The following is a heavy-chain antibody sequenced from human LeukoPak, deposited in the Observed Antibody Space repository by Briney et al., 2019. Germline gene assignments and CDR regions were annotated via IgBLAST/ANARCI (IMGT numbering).Heavy chain of an antibody. J-gene: IGHJ4*02. CDR3: AKSLTKWIQLWLTDY. Sequence: GGPLSLPCAASGFPYSRYGVHGVRQAPDRGREGVGVISYGGSNKLYGVSVKGRFTISRDNSKNTLYLQMNSLRAEDTAAYYCAKSLTKWIQLWLTDYWGQGTLVTVSS. D-gene: IGHD5-18*01. V-gene: IGHV3-30*18. CDR2: ISYGGSNK. CDR1: GFPYSRYG.